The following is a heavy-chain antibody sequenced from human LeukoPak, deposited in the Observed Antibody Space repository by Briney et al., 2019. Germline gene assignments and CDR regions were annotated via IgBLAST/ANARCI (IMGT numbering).Heavy chain of an antibody. CDR3: ARHERDASLDHALDI. J-gene: IGHJ3*02. V-gene: IGHV4-59*08. Sequence: PSETLSLTCAVSGGSISTYYWNWVRQPPGKGLEWIGYIYYSGSTNYNPSLKSRVTISVDTSKNQFSLKLSSVTAADTAVYYCARHERDASLDHALDIWGQGTMVTVSS. CDR2: IYYSGST. CDR1: GGSISTYY. D-gene: IGHD5-24*01.